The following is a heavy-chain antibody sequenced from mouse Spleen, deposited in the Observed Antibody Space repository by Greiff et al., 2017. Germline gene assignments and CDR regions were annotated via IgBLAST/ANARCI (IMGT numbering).Heavy chain of an antibody. CDR2: IDPSDSYT. D-gene: IGHD4-1*01. Sequence: QVQLQQPGAELVMPGASVKLSCKASGYTFTSYWMHWVKQRPGQGLEWIGEIDPSDSYTNYNQKFKGKATLTVDKSSSTAYMQLSSLTSEDSAVYYCASGTGFAYWGQGTLVTVSA. J-gene: IGHJ3*01. CDR1: GYTFTSYW. CDR3: ASGTGFAY. V-gene: IGHV1-69*01.